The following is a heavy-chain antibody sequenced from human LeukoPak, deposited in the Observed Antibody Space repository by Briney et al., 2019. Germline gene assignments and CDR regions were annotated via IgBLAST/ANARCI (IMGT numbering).Heavy chain of an antibody. CDR3: ATGSGYSSSWFDY. V-gene: IGHV4-39*07. CDR1: GGSISSSSYY. Sequence: PSETLSLTCTVSGGSISSSSYYWGWIRQPPGKGLEWIGSIYYSGSTYYNPSLKSRVTISVDTSKNQFSLKLSSVTAADTAVYYCATGSGYSSSWFDYWGQGTLVTVSS. D-gene: IGHD6-13*01. J-gene: IGHJ4*02. CDR2: IYYSGST.